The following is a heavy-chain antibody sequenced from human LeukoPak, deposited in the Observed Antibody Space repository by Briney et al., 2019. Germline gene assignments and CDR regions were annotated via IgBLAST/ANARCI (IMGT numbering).Heavy chain of an antibody. D-gene: IGHD2/OR15-2a*01. Sequence: PSETLSLTCAVSGGSISSGGYSWSWIRQPPGKGLEWIGYIYHSESTSYNPSLKSRVTISVDKSKNQFSLKLTSVTAADTAVYYCATNREYLSSGQNIDYWGQGILVTVSS. V-gene: IGHV4-30-2*01. CDR2: IYHSEST. CDR3: ATNREYLSSGQNIDY. CDR1: GGSISSGGYS. J-gene: IGHJ4*02.